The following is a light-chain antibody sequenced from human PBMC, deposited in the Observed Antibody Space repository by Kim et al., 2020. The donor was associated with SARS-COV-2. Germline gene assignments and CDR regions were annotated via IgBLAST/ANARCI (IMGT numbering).Light chain of an antibody. CDR3: QQRYNWPLT. V-gene: IGKV3-11*01. CDR2: ETS. CDR1: QSVGNS. Sequence: EIVLTQSPATLSLSPGERATLSCRASQSVGNSLAWFQQKPGQAPRLLIFETSNRATGIPARFSGSGSGTAFTLTISSLEPEDFAVYYCQQRYNWPLTFGGGTKLEI. J-gene: IGKJ4*01.